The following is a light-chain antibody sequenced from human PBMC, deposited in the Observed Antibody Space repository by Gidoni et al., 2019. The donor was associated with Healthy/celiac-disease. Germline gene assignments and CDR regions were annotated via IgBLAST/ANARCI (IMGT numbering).Light chain of an antibody. Sequence: DIQMTQSPSTLSASVGDRVTITCRASQRISSWLAWYQQKPGKAPNLLIYDASSLESGVPSRFSGSGSGTEFTLTISSLQPDDFATYYCQQYNTYSFTFGPGTKVDIK. CDR3: QQYNTYSFT. V-gene: IGKV1-5*01. J-gene: IGKJ3*01. CDR1: QRISSW. CDR2: DAS.